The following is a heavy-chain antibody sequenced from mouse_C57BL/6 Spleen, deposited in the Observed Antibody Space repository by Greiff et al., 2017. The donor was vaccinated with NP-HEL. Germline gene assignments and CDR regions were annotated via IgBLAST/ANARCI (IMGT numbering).Heavy chain of an antibody. V-gene: IGHV1-64*01. CDR1: GYTFTSYW. CDR2: IHPNSGST. CDR3: ARDDYGPYAMDY. D-gene: IGHD2-4*01. Sequence: VQLQQSGAELVKPGASVKLSCKASGYTFTSYWMHWVKQRPGQGLEWIGMIHPNSGSTNYNEKFKSKATLTVDKSSSTAYMQLSSLTSEDSAVYYCARDDYGPYAMDYWGQGTSVTVSS. J-gene: IGHJ4*01.